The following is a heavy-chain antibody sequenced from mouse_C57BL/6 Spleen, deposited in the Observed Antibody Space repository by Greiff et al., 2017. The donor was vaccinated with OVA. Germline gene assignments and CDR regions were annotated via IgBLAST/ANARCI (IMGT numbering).Heavy chain of an antibody. V-gene: IGHV5-17*01. CDR3: ARNYGSSYVRAMDY. Sequence: EVKLQESGGGLVKPGGSLKLSCAASGFTFSDYGMHWVRQAPEKGLEWVAYISSGSSTIYYADTVKGRFTISRDNAKNTLFLQMTSLRSEDTAMYYCARNYGSSYVRAMDYWGQGTSVTVSS. CDR2: ISSGSSTI. D-gene: IGHD1-1*01. J-gene: IGHJ4*01. CDR1: GFTFSDYG.